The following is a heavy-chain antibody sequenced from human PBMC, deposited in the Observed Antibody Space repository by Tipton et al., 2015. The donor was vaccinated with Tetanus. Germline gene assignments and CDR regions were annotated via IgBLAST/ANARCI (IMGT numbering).Heavy chain of an antibody. CDR3: ARESITIFGVVSIDY. D-gene: IGHD3-3*01. V-gene: IGHV4-4*02. Sequence: TLSLTCAVSGGSIRSSNWWSWVRQTPGKGLEWIGEIYHSGTTNYNPSLKSRVTMSVDNSKNQFSRKLNSVTAADTAVYYCARESITIFGVVSIDYWGQGTLVTVSS. J-gene: IGHJ4*02. CDR2: IYHSGTT. CDR1: GGSIRSSNW.